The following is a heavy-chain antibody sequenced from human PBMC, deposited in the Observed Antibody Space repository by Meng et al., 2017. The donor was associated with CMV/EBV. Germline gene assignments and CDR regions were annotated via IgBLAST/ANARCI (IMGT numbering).Heavy chain of an antibody. Sequence: GESLKISCAASGFTFSSYAMSWVRQAPGKGLEWVSAISGSGGSTYYADSVKGRFTIPRDNSKNTLYLQMNSLRAEDTAVYYCAKERERDYGGKYFQHWGQGTLVTVSS. D-gene: IGHD4-23*01. CDR1: GFTFSSYA. V-gene: IGHV3-23*01. CDR3: AKERERDYGGKYFQH. CDR2: ISGSGGST. J-gene: IGHJ1*01.